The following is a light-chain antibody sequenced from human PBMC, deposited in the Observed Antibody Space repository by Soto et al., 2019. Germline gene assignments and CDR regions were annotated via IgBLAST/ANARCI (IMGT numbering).Light chain of an antibody. J-gene: IGKJ5*01. Sequence: DIQMTQSPSSLSASVGDRVTITCRASQSISSYLNWYQQKPGKAPKLLIYAASSLQSGVPSRFSGSGSGTHFTLTISSLQPEDFGTYYCQQTDSFPITFGQGTRLEI. CDR3: QQTDSFPIT. CDR1: QSISSY. CDR2: AAS. V-gene: IGKV1-39*01.